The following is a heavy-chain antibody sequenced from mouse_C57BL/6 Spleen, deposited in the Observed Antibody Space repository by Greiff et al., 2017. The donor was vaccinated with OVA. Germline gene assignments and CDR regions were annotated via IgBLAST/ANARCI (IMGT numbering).Heavy chain of an antibody. Sequence: VMLVESGAELVKPGASVKISCKASGYAFSSYWMNWVKQRPGKGLEWIGQIYPGDGDTNYNGKFKGKATLTADKSSSTAYLQLSSLTSEDSAVYLWERDSSGGGDYWGKGTTLTVSS. D-gene: IGHD3-2*02. CDR3: ERDSSGGGDY. V-gene: IGHV1-80*01. CDR2: IYPGDGDT. CDR1: GYAFSSYW. J-gene: IGHJ2*01.